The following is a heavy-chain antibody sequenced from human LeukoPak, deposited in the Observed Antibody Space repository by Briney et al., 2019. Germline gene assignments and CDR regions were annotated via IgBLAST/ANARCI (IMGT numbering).Heavy chain of an antibody. CDR3: AKGGMGSGGYYNDFDY. J-gene: IGHJ4*02. CDR2: ISGSGGST. Sequence: GGSLRLSCAASGFTFSSYAMSWVRQAPGKGLEWVSAISGSGGSTYYADSVKGRFTISRDNSKNTLYLQMNSLRAEDTAVYYCAKGGMGSGGYYNDFDYWGQGTLVTVSS. D-gene: IGHD3-10*01. V-gene: IGHV3-23*01. CDR1: GFTFSSYA.